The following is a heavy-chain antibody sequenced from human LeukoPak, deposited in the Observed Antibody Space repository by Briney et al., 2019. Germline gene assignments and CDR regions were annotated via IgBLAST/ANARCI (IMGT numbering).Heavy chain of an antibody. V-gene: IGHV1-18*01. CDR1: GYTFTSYG. D-gene: IGHD5-24*01. Sequence: ASVKVSCKASGYTFTSYGISWVRQAPGQGLEWMGWISAYNGNTNYAQKLQGRVTMTTDTSTSTAYMELRSLRSDDTAVYYCARKGDGYNYLNHYYYYMDVWGKGTTVTVSS. CDR2: ISAYNGNT. CDR3: ARKGDGYNYLNHYYYYMDV. J-gene: IGHJ6*03.